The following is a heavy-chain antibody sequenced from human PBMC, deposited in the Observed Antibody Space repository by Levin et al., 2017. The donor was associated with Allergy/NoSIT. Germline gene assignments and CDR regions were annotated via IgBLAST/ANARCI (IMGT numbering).Heavy chain of an antibody. D-gene: IGHD2-15*01. Sequence: SCTVSSGSLSSYANSWGWIRQPPGKGLEWIGTMSYSGSAYYNPSLQGRVTISADTSKKQFSLKLNSVTAADTAFYYCARVGLEKVADSWGQGTLVTVSS. J-gene: IGHJ4*02. V-gene: IGHV4-39*07. CDR1: SGSLSSYANS. CDR2: MSYSGSA. CDR3: ARVGLEKVADS.